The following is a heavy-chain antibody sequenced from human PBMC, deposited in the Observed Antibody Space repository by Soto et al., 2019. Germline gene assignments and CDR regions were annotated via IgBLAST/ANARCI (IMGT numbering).Heavy chain of an antibody. V-gene: IGHV3-73*01. CDR2: IRSKANSYAT. CDR3: TRYGVDYGDHYYYYGMGV. CDR1: GFTFSGSA. D-gene: IGHD4-17*01. Sequence: GGSLRLSCAASGFTFSGSAMHWVRQASGKGLEWVGRIRSKANSYATAYAASVKGRFTISRDDSKNTAYLQMNSLKTEDTAVYYCTRYGVDYGDHYYYYGMGVWGQGTSVTVSS. J-gene: IGHJ6*02.